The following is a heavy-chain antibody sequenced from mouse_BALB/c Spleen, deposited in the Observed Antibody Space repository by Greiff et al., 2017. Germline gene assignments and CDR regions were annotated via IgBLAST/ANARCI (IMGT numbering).Heavy chain of an antibody. CDR2: ISSGGST. CDR3: ARYYGYDEGFAY. Sequence: DVMLVESGGGLVKPGGSLKLSCAASGFTFSSYAMSWVRQTPEKRLEWVASISSGGSTYYPDSVKGRFTISRDNARNILYLQMSSLRSEDTAMYYCARYYGYDEGFAYWGQGTLVTVSA. J-gene: IGHJ3*01. CDR1: GFTFSSYA. V-gene: IGHV5-6-5*01. D-gene: IGHD2-2*01.